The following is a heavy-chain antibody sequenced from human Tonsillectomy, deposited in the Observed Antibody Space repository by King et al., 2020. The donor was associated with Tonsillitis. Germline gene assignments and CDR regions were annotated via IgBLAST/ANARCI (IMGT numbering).Heavy chain of an antibody. J-gene: IGHJ4*02. CDR2: IKQDGNEK. CDR1: GFTFSSYW. Sequence: EFQLVQSGGGLVQPGGSLRLSCAASGFTFSSYWMSWVRQAPGKGLEWVANIKQDGNEKYYVDSVKGRFTISRDNAKNSLYLQMNSLRAEDTAVYYCARDIKGTAVAGSRMYYFDYWGQGTLVAVSS. CDR3: ARDIKGTAVAGSRMYYFDY. V-gene: IGHV3-7*01. D-gene: IGHD6-19*01.